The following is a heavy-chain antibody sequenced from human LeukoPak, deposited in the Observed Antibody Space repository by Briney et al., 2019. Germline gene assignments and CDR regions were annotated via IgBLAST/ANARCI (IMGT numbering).Heavy chain of an antibody. Sequence: GASVKVSCKVSGYTLTELSMYWVRQAPGKGLEWMGGFNPEDGETIYAQKFQGRVTMTEDTSTDTAYMELSSLRSEDTAVYYCATYCSSTSCALEGVPNWFDPWGQGTLVTVSS. CDR1: GYTLTELS. CDR2: FNPEDGET. CDR3: ATYCSSTSCALEGVPNWFDP. V-gene: IGHV1-24*01. D-gene: IGHD2-2*01. J-gene: IGHJ5*02.